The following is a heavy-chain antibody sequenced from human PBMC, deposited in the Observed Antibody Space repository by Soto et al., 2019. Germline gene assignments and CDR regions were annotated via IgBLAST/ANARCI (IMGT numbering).Heavy chain of an antibody. Sequence: QVQLVESGGGVVRPGRSLRLSCAASGFTISSHIMHWVRQAPGKGLEWVAAISYDGSKKYYADSVRGRFTISRDESMDTMHPQMNSLGPEGTAVNVLSCPRNGWYALYQGFAVAGFDYWGQGSLVTVSS. D-gene: IGHD6-19*01. CDR2: ISYDGSKK. CDR1: GFTISSHI. CDR3: SCPRNGWYALYQGFAVAGFDY. V-gene: IGHV3-30-3*01. J-gene: IGHJ4*02.